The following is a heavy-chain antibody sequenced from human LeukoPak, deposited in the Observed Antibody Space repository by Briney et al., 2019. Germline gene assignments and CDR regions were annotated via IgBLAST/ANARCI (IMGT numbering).Heavy chain of an antibody. CDR3: ARVRYRLAETYIDY. V-gene: IGHV3-30*03. D-gene: IGHD3-16*01. J-gene: IGHJ4*02. CDR2: ISYDGSNK. Sequence: GRSLRLSCAASGFTFSSYGMHWVRQAPGKGLEWVAVISYDGSNKYYADSVKGRFTISRDNSKNTLYLQMNSLRAEDTAVYYCARVRYRLAETYIDYWGQGTLVTVSS. CDR1: GFTFSSYG.